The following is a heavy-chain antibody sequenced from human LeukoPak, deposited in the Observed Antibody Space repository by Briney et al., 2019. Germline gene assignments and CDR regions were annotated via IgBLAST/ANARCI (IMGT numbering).Heavy chain of an antibody. CDR1: GFTFSSYG. J-gene: IGHJ5*02. V-gene: IGHV3-30*18. CDR2: ISYDGSNK. D-gene: IGHD3-3*01. CDR3: AKDFKGYYDFWSGPLTAWGFDP. Sequence: GRSLRLSCAASGFTFSSYGMHWVRQAPGKGLEWVAVISYDGSNKYYADSVKGRFTISRDNSKNTLYLQMNSLRAEDTAVYYCAKDFKGYYDFWSGPLTAWGFDPWGQGTLVTVSS.